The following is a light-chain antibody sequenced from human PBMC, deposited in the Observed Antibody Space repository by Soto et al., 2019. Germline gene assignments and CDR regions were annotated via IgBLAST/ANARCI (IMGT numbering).Light chain of an antibody. Sequence: QSVLTQPPSASGTPGQRVTISCSGSNSNIGRNTVNWYQQVPGTAPKVLIYNNNQRPSGVPDRFSGSKSGTAASLAISGLRSKDEADYYCAVWDDSLHGVFGGGTKLTVL. J-gene: IGLJ3*02. V-gene: IGLV1-44*01. CDR2: NNN. CDR3: AVWDDSLHGV. CDR1: NSNIGRNT.